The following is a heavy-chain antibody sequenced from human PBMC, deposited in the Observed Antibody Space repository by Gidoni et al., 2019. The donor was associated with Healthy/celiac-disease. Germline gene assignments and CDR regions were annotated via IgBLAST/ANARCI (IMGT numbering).Heavy chain of an antibody. CDR2: IYYSGST. CDR3: AREGRDGYNLGEAFDI. D-gene: IGHD5-12*01. Sequence: VKPSQTLSLTCTVSGGSISSGGYYWSWIRQHPGKGLEWIGYIYYSGSTYYNPSLKSRVTISVDKSKNQFSLKLSSVTAADTAVYYCAREGRDGYNLGEAFDIWGQGTMVTVSS. V-gene: IGHV4-31*03. J-gene: IGHJ3*02. CDR1: GGSISSGGYY.